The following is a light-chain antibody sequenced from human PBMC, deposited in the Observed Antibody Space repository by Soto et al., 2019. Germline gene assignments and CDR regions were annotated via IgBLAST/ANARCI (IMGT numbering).Light chain of an antibody. CDR2: WAS. CDR1: QSVLYSSNNKNY. J-gene: IGKJ2*01. CDR3: QQYESTPPT. Sequence: DIVMTKSPDSLAVSLGERATINCKSSQSVLYSSNNKNYLAWYQQRPGQPPKLLIYWASTRESGVPDRFSGSGSGTAFTLTITSLQAEDVAVYYCQQYESTPPTFGQGTKLEIK. V-gene: IGKV4-1*01.